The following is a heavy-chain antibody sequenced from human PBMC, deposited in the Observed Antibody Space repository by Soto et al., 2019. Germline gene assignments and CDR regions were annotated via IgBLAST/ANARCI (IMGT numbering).Heavy chain of an antibody. V-gene: IGHV3-48*01. J-gene: IGHJ5*02. CDR2: ISSSSSTI. CDR3: ARGRIAAAGRLFDP. CDR1: GFTFSSYS. Sequence: EVQLVESGGGLVQPGGSLRLSCAASGFTFSSYSMNWVLQAPGKGLGWVSYISSSSSTIYYADTVKGRFTISGDNAKNSVYLQKNSLRAEDTAVYYCARGRIAAAGRLFDPCGEGALVTVSS. D-gene: IGHD6-13*01.